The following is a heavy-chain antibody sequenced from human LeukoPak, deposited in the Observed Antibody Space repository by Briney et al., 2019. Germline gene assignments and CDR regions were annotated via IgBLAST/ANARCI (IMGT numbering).Heavy chain of an antibody. J-gene: IGHJ4*02. CDR2: IYYSGST. V-gene: IGHV4-59*08. Sequence: PSETLSLTCTVPGGSISSYYWSRIRQPPGKGLEWIGNIYYSGSTNYKPSLKNRVAIAVDTSKTQFYLKLSSVTAADTAVSSCARQVGSSSSWYNGYDYWGQGTLVTVSS. CDR1: GGSISSYY. D-gene: IGHD6-13*01. CDR3: ARQVGSSSSWYNGYDY.